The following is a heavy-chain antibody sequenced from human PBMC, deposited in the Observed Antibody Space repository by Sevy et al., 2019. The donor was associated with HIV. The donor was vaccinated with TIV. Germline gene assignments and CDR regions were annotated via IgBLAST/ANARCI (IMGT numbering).Heavy chain of an antibody. V-gene: IGHV3-49*03. CDR1: GFNFGDYP. Sequence: GGSLRLSCGASGFNFGDYPMSWFRQAPGKGLAWVGFIRSKASGGTTQYAASVKGRFTISRDDSESIAYLQMNSLKIEDTAVYYCSKGGSGTGWFDPWGQGTLVTVSS. D-gene: IGHD3-10*01. CDR3: SKGGSGTGWFDP. CDR2: IRSKASGGTT. J-gene: IGHJ5*02.